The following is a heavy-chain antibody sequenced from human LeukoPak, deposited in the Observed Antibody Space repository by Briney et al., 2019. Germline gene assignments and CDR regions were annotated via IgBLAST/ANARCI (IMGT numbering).Heavy chain of an antibody. Sequence: PGGSLRLSCVGSGFTFSNHQMNWVRQAPGKGLEWVAKIKQDGGEKHYVDSVKGRFTISRDNAKNSLYLQMNSLRAEDTAVYYCAHIGSSWPDYWGQGTLVTVSS. J-gene: IGHJ4*02. CDR3: AHIGSSWPDY. CDR1: GFTFSNHQ. D-gene: IGHD6-13*01. CDR2: IKQDGGEK. V-gene: IGHV3-7*05.